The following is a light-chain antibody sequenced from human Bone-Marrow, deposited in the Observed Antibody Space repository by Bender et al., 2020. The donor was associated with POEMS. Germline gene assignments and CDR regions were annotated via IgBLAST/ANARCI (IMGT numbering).Light chain of an antibody. CDR3: QAWDTTSQAI. V-gene: IGLV3-21*01. J-gene: IGLJ2*01. Sequence: SYVLTQPPSVSVAPGQTARISCGGNNIGTKSVHWYQQRPGQAPVLVISYDTDRPSGIPERFSGSNSGNTATLTISRVEDGDEADYYCQAWDTTSQAIFGGGTKLTVL. CDR2: YDT. CDR1: NIGTKS.